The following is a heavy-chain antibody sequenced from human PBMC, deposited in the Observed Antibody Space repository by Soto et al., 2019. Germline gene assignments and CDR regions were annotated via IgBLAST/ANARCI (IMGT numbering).Heavy chain of an antibody. J-gene: IGHJ5*02. CDR1: GFTFSSYG. CDR2: ISYDGSNK. CDR3: AKDWGDGHSYGYP. V-gene: IGHV3-30*18. Sequence: GGSLRLSCAASGFTFSSYGMHWVRQAPGKGLEWVAVISYDGSNKYYAGSVKGRFTISRDNSNNTLYLQMNSLRAEDTSVYYCAKDWGDGHSYGYPWGQGTLVTVSS. D-gene: IGHD5-18*01.